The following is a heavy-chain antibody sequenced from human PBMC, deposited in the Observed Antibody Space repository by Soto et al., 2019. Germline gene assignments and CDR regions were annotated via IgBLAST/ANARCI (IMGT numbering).Heavy chain of an antibody. V-gene: IGHV3-23*01. D-gene: IGHD3-3*01. CDR3: ARESNFGMFAP. Sequence: GGSLRLSCAASGFTFTSYAMSWVRQAPGKGLEWVSAVSGGGGTTYYAGSVKGRFTISRDNSKNTLYLQMNSLRAEDTAVYYSARESNFGMFAPWGQGTLVTVSS. CDR2: VSGGGGTT. J-gene: IGHJ5*02. CDR1: GFTFTSYA.